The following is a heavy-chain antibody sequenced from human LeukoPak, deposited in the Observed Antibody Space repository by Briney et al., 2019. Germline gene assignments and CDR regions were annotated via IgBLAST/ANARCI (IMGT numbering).Heavy chain of an antibody. Sequence: SETLSLTCTVSGAPIPYSGPYYWSWIRQPAGKRLEYIGSVYCSGKTYYNPSLQTRVTVSLDRSRNQFSLSLYSSTAAATAVYYCARGISTTLSHSWFDPWGQGTLVTVSS. D-gene: IGHD1-1*01. CDR3: ARGISTTLSHSWFDP. J-gene: IGHJ5*02. CDR1: GAPIPYSGPYY. CDR2: VYCSGKT. V-gene: IGHV4-39*07.